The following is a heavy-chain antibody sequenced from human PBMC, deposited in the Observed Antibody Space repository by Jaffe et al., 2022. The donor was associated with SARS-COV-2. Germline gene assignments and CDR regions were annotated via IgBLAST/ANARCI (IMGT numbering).Heavy chain of an antibody. D-gene: IGHD3-10*01. J-gene: IGHJ6*03. V-gene: IGHV4-39*01. Sequence: QLQLQESGPGLVKPSETLSLTCTVSGGSISNSNYYWGWIRQPPGKGLEWIGSIYYSGSTYYNPSLKSRVSISVDTSKNQFSLQLSSVTAADTAVFYCARHLYAQFGYYYYMDVWGKGTTVTVSS. CDR3: ARHLYAQFGYYYYMDV. CDR2: IYYSGST. CDR1: GGSISNSNYY.